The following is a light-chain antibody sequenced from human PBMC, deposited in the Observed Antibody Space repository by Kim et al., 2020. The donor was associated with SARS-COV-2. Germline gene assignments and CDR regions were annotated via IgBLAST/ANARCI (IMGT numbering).Light chain of an antibody. Sequence: TISCTGTYSHMGSFAYVSWYQQYPGKAPRLIIHDVTERPSGISNRFSGSRSGNTASLTISGLQAEDEADYHCSSYTLTSTWVFGGGTKVTVL. CDR3: SSYTLTSTWV. CDR1: YSHMGSFAY. CDR2: DVT. J-gene: IGLJ3*02. V-gene: IGLV2-14*03.